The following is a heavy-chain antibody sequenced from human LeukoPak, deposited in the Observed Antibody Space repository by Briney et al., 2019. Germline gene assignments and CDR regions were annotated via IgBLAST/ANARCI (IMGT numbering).Heavy chain of an antibody. D-gene: IGHD5/OR15-5a*01. CDR2: INHSGST. CDR3: ASRRLRGNYFDY. V-gene: IGHV4-34*01. J-gene: IGHJ4*01. Sequence: PSETLSLTCAVYGGSFSGYYWSWIRQPPGKGLEWIGEINHSGSTNYNPSLKSRVTISVDTSKNRFSLKLSSVTAADTAVYSCASRRLRGNYFDYWGQEPWSPSPQ. CDR1: GGSFSGYY.